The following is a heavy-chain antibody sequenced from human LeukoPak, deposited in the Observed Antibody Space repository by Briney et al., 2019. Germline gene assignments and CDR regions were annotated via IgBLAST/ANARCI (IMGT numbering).Heavy chain of an antibody. CDR2: VIPPLNIP. CDR1: GDSLTTYA. CDR3: ARAPHYSASSGYNWFHP. D-gene: IGHD3-22*01. Sequence: ASVKVSCKTSGDSLTTYAINWVRQAPGQGLEWMGRVIPPLNIPHYAQKFQDRITITAETSSNTSYLELRSLTSDDTAVYYCARAPHYSASSGYNWFHPWGQGSQVTVSS. J-gene: IGHJ5*02. V-gene: IGHV1-69*04.